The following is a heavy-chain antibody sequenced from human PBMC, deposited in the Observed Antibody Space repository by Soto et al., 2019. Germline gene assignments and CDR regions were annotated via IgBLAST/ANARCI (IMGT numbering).Heavy chain of an antibody. CDR2: IYYGGST. V-gene: IGHV4-39*01. J-gene: IGHJ6*02. D-gene: IGHD6-6*01. Sequence: KPSETLSLTCTDSGGSISSSSYYWGWIRQPPGKGLEWIGSIYYGGSTYYNPSLKSRVTISVDTSKNQFSLKLSSVTAADTAVYYCAITPPFRIAARLGYYYYGMDVWGQGTTVTVSS. CDR3: AITPPFRIAARLGYYYYGMDV. CDR1: GGSISSSSYY.